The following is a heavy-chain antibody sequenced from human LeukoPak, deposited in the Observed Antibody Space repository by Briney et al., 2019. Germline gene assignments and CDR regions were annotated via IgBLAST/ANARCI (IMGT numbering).Heavy chain of an antibody. CDR1: GYTFTGYY. Sequence: ASVKVSCKASGYTFTGYYIHWVRQAPGQGLEWMGRINPSSGVTTYVQKFQGRVTMTRDTSISTAYMELSRLRSGDTAVYYCATRGGANTLNYWGQGTLVTVSS. CDR2: INPSSGVT. D-gene: IGHD4/OR15-4a*01. J-gene: IGHJ4*02. V-gene: IGHV1-2*06. CDR3: ATRGGANTLNY.